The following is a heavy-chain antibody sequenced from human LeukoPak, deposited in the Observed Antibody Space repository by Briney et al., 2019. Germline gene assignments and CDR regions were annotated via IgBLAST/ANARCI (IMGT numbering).Heavy chain of an antibody. J-gene: IGHJ4*02. V-gene: IGHV3-21*01. Sequence: PGGSLRLSCAASGLTFSSYSMNWVRQAPGKGLEWVSSISSSSSYIYYADSVKGRFTISRDNAKNSLYLQMNSLRAEDTAVYYCARDEAYCGGDCYSDYWGQGTLVTVSS. CDR1: GLTFSSYS. D-gene: IGHD2-21*02. CDR3: ARDEAYCGGDCYSDY. CDR2: ISSSSSYI.